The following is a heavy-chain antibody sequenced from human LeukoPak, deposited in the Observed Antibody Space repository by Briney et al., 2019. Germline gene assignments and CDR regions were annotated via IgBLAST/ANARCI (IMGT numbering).Heavy chain of an antibody. CDR3: ARAREKWVAFDI. J-gene: IGHJ3*02. V-gene: IGHV3-33*01. D-gene: IGHD1-26*01. Sequence: PGRSLRLSCAASGFSFSNYDMHWVRQAPGKGLEWVAVIWYDGSNKYYADSVKGRFTISRDNSKNALYLQMNSLRVEDTAVYYCARAREKWVAFDIWSQGTMVTVSS. CDR1: GFSFSNYD. CDR2: IWYDGSNK.